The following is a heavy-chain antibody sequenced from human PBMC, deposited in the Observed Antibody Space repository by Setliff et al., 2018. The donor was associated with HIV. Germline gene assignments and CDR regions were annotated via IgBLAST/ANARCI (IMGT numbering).Heavy chain of an antibody. D-gene: IGHD3-16*01. CDR2: IYYSGST. V-gene: IGHV4-39*07. CDR1: GGSISSSSYY. Sequence: SETLSLTCTVSGGSISSSSYYWGWIRQPPGKGLEWIGSIYYSGSTYYNPSLKSRVTISVDRSKNQFSLKLSSVTAADTAVYYCARGALGTFDYWGQGTLVTVSS. J-gene: IGHJ4*02. CDR3: ARGALGTFDY.